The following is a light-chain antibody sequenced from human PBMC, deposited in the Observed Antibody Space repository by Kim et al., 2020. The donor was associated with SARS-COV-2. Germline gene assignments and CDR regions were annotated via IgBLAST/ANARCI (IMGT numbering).Light chain of an antibody. CDR1: QSVGSN. J-gene: IGKJ2*01. CDR3: QQYNDWPPYT. V-gene: IGKV3-15*01. CDR2: GAS. Sequence: EVVMTQSPATLSVSPGERATLSCRASQSVGSNLAWYQQKPGQAPRLLLYGASTRATGIPARFSGSGSGTEFTLTITSLQSEDFAVYYCQQYNDWPPYTFGQGTKLEI.